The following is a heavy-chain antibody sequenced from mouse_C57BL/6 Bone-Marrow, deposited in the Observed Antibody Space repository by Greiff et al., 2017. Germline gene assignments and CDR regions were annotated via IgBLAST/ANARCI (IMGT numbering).Heavy chain of an antibody. Sequence: QVQLQESGPGLVAPSQSLSITCTVSGFSLTSYGVDWVRQSPGQGLEWLGVIWGVGSTNYNSALKSRLSISKDNSKSQVFLKMNSLQTDDTAMYYCASGYYGSSYERFAYWGQGTLVTVSA. D-gene: IGHD1-1*01. V-gene: IGHV2-6*01. CDR2: IWGVGST. CDR3: ASGYYGSSYERFAY. J-gene: IGHJ3*01. CDR1: GFSLTSYG.